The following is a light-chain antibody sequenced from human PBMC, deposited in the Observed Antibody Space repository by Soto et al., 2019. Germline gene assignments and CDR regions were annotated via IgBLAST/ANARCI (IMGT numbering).Light chain of an antibody. CDR1: QSVSSN. CDR2: GAS. Sequence: EIVGTQSPGTLSGSPRERATVSCRVSQSVSSNLAWYQQKPGQAPRLLIYGASTRATGIPARFSGSGSGTEFTLTITGLPSEDFAVYYCQQYNNWPLWTFGQGTKVDIK. CDR3: QQYNNWPLWT. V-gene: IGKV3-15*01. J-gene: IGKJ1*01.